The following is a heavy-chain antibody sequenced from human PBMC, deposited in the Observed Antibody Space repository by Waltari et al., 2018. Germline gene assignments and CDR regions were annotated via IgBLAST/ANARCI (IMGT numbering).Heavy chain of an antibody. D-gene: IGHD2-2*01. Sequence: EVQLLESGGGLVQPGGSLRLSCAASGFTFSSYAMSWVRQAPGQGLEWVSAISGSGGSTYYADSVKGRFTISRDNSKNTLYLQMNSLRAEDTAVYYCAKFYCSSTSCYGLGPSDYWGQGTLVTVSS. CDR1: GFTFSSYA. J-gene: IGHJ4*02. CDR2: ISGSGGST. CDR3: AKFYCSSTSCYGLGPSDY. V-gene: IGHV3-23*01.